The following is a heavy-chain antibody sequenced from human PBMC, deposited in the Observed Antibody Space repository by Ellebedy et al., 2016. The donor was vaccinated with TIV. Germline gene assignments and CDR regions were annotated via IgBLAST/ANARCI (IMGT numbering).Heavy chain of an antibody. Sequence: GGSLRLSCAASGFTFSSYWISWVRQAPGKGLEWVANINQDGSEKYYVDSVKGRFTISRDNAKNSLYLQMNSLRAEDTAVYYCARRYFDYWGQGTLVTVSS. J-gene: IGHJ4*02. CDR2: INQDGSEK. V-gene: IGHV3-7*04. CDR1: GFTFSSYW. CDR3: ARRYFDY.